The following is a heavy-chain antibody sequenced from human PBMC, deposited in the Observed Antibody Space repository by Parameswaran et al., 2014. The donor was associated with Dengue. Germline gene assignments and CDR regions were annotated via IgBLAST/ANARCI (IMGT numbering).Heavy chain of an antibody. D-gene: IGHD3-16*01. CDR2: ISSSGSTI. V-gene: IGHV3-11*01. CDR3: ARVVLGELDV. J-gene: IGHJ6*02. Sequence: RWIRQPPGKGLEWVSYISSSGSTIYYADSVKGRFTISRDNAKNSLYLQMNSLRAEDTAVYYCARVVLGELDVWGQGTTVTVSS.